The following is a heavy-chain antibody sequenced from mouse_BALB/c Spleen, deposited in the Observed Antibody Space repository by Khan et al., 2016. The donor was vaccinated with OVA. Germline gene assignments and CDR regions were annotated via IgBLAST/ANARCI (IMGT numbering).Heavy chain of an antibody. Sequence: QVQLKESGAELARPGASVKMSCKASGYTFTSYTIHWIKLRPGQGLEWIGYINPSNGYTNYNQKFKDKATLTADKSSTTAYMQLSSLTSDDSAVYNCVRDGGYYRNDGWFAYWGQGTLVTVSA. CDR2: INPSNGYT. CDR3: VRDGGYYRNDGWFAY. D-gene: IGHD2-14*01. CDR1: GYTFTSYT. J-gene: IGHJ3*01. V-gene: IGHV1-4*01.